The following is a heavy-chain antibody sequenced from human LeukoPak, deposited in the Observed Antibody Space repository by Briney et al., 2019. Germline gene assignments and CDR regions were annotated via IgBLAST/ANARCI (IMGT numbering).Heavy chain of an antibody. CDR1: GGTFSSYT. V-gene: IGHV1-69*02. CDR3: ARRSGSWAGGGGPFDY. CDR2: IIPILGIT. Sequence: GASVKVSCKASGGTFSSYTISWVRQAPGQGLEWMGRIIPILGITNYAQKFQGRVTMTRDTSTSTVYMELNSLRSEDTAVYYCARRSGSWAGGGGPFDYWGQGTLVTVSS. J-gene: IGHJ4*02. D-gene: IGHD6-13*01.